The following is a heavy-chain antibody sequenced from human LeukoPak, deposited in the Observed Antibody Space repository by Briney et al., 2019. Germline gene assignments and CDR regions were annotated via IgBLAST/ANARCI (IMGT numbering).Heavy chain of an antibody. CDR1: GGSSSGYY. CDR3: ARVLYSGYLDY. CDR2: INHSGRT. J-gene: IGHJ4*02. V-gene: IGHV4-34*01. Sequence: PSETLSLXCAVYGGSSSGYYWSWVRQPPRNVLEWVGEINHSGRTNYNPSLKSRVTISVDTSKNQFSLKLSSVTAADTAVYYCARVLYSGYLDYWGQGTLVTVSS. D-gene: IGHD1-26*01.